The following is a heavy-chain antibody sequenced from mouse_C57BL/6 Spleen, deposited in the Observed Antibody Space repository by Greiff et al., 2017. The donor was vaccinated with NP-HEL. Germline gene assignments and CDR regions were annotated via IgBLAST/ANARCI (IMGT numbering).Heavy chain of an antibody. CDR1: GYTFTDYY. Sequence: EVQLQQSGPVLVKPGASVKMSCKASGYTFTDYYMNWVKQSHGKSLEWIGVINPYNGGTSYNQKFKGKATLTVDKSSSTAYMELNSLTSEDSAVYYCARNYYYGSRGDYYFDYWGQGTTLTVSS. CDR3: ARNYYYGSRGDYYFDY. V-gene: IGHV1-19*01. CDR2: INPYNGGT. D-gene: IGHD1-1*01. J-gene: IGHJ2*01.